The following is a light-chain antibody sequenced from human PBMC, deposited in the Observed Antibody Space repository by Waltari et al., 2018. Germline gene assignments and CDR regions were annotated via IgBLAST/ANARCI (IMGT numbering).Light chain of an antibody. J-gene: IGKJ4*01. V-gene: IGKV1-9*01. Sequence: DIQLTQSPSSLSASVGDGVTFTCRASRAIRSYLAWYQQKSGKAPKLLIFAASTLQSGVPSRFSGSGSGTEFTLTISNLQPEDVATYYCQQPPGTFGGGTKVEIK. CDR2: AAS. CDR3: QQPPGT. CDR1: RAIRSY.